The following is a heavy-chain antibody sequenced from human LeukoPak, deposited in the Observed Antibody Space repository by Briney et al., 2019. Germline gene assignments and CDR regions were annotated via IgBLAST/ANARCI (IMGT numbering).Heavy chain of an antibody. CDR2: ISGSGGST. J-gene: IGHJ5*02. CDR1: GFTFSSYA. D-gene: IGHD6-13*01. Sequence: GGSLRLSCAASGFTFSSYAMNWVRQAPGKGLEWVSAISGSGGSTYYADSVKGRFTISRDNSKNTLYLQMNSLRAEDTAVYYCAKGNEYSSSWYRYNWFDPWGQGILVTVSS. CDR3: AKGNEYSSSWYRYNWFDP. V-gene: IGHV3-23*01.